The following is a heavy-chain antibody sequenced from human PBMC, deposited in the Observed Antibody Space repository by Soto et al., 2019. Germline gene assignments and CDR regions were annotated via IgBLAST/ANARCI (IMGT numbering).Heavy chain of an antibody. D-gene: IGHD6-13*01. CDR1: GFTFSSYG. J-gene: IGHJ4*02. Sequence: GESLKISCAASGFTFSSYGMHWVRQAPGKGLEWVAVISYDGSNKYYADSVKGRFTISRDNSKNTLYLQMNSLRAEDTAVYYCAKVFRVEAAAEQPGDYCGPGTLVTVFS. CDR2: ISYDGSNK. CDR3: AKVFRVEAAAEQPGDY. V-gene: IGHV3-30*18.